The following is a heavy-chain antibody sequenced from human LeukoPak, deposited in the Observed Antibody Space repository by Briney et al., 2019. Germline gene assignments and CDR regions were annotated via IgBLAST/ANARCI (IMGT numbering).Heavy chain of an antibody. CDR2: IYYSGST. D-gene: IGHD3-9*01. J-gene: IGHJ4*02. V-gene: IGHV4-61*01. Sequence: SETLSLTCTVSGGSISSSSYYWSWIRQPPGKGLEWIGYIYYSGSTNYNPSLKSRVTISVDTSKNQFSLKLSSVTAADTAVYYCARVNDILTGYSFDYWGQGTLVTVSS. CDR3: ARVNDILTGYSFDY. CDR1: GGSISSSSYY.